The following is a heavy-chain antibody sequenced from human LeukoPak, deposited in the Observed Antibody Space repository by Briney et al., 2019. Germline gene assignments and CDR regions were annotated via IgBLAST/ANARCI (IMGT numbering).Heavy chain of an antibody. V-gene: IGHV3-23*01. CDR3: AKSGYNRFDY. J-gene: IGHJ4*02. CDR2: ISGSGSGGST. Sequence: GGSLRLSCAASGFTFSSSAMSWVRQAPGKGLEWVSNISGSGSGGSTYYADSVKGRFTVSRDNSKNTLYLQMNSLRAEDTAVYYCAKSGYNRFDYWGQGTLVTVSS. CDR1: GFTFSSSA. D-gene: IGHD5-24*01.